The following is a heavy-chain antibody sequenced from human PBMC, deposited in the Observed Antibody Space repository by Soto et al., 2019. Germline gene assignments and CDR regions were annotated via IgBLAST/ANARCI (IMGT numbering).Heavy chain of an antibody. V-gene: IGHV3-30-3*01. CDR2: IAYDASVK. D-gene: IGHD6-6*01. CDR1: GFTFSSYA. J-gene: IGHJ4*02. Sequence: QVQLVESGGGVVQPGRSLRLSCAAAGFTFSSYAMHWVRQAPGKGLAWVAVIAYDASVKYYGDSVKGRFTIPRDNPRDTLYLQMNSLSPEYTAVYYCATESRGDSSSSATYWGQGTLVSVSS. CDR3: ATESRGDSSSSATY.